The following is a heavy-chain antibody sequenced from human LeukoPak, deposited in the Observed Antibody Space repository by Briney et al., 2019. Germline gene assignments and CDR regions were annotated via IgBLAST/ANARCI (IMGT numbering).Heavy chain of an antibody. Sequence: KDGESLKISCKGSGYSFTSYWIGWVRQMPGKGLEWMGIIYPGDSDTRYSPSFQGQVTILADKSISTAYLQWSSLKASDTAMYYCARRNYCGGDCYYFDYWGQGTLVTVSS. CDR2: IYPGDSDT. J-gene: IGHJ4*02. V-gene: IGHV5-51*01. D-gene: IGHD2-21*02. CDR3: ARRNYCGGDCYYFDY. CDR1: GYSFTSYW.